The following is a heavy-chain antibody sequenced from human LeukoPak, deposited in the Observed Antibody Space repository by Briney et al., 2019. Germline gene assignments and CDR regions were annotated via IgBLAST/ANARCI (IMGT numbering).Heavy chain of an antibody. V-gene: IGHV3-30-3*01. CDR2: ISYDGGNK. Sequence: GGSLRLSCAASGFTFSSYAMHWVRQAPGKGLEWVAVISYDGGNKYYADSVKGRFTISRDNSKNTLYLQMNSLRAEDTAVYYCARSRDCSGGSCKWGWFDPWGQGTLVTVSS. CDR3: ARSRDCSGGSCKWGWFDP. J-gene: IGHJ5*02. CDR1: GFTFSSYA. D-gene: IGHD2-15*01.